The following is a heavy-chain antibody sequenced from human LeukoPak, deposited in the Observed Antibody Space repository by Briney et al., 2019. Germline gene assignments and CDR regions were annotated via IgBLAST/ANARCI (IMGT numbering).Heavy chain of an antibody. CDR3: ARDLWGPHYYYMDV. CDR1: GYTFTGYY. D-gene: IGHD7-27*01. V-gene: IGHV1-2*06. Sequence: GASVKVSCKTSGYTFTGYYMHWVRQAPGQGLEWMGRINPSSGGTNYAQNFQGRVTMTRDTSISTAYMELSSLRSEDTAVYYCARDLWGPHYYYMDVWGKGTTVTVSS. CDR2: INPSSGGT. J-gene: IGHJ6*03.